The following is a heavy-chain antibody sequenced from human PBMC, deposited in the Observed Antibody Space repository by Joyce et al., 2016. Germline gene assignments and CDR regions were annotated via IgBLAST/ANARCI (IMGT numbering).Heavy chain of an antibody. CDR2: ISSNGGST. D-gene: IGHD1-26*01. CDR1: GFNFRSYP. Sequence: EVQLVESGGGLVQQGGSLRLSCSASGFNFRSYPIHWVRQAPGKGMEYVSAISSNGGSTYYADSVKGRFTISRDNSENTLYLQMSSLRTEDTAVYYCTTIGGAFDIWGQGTMVTVSS. CDR3: TTIGGAFDI. V-gene: IGHV3-64D*06. J-gene: IGHJ3*02.